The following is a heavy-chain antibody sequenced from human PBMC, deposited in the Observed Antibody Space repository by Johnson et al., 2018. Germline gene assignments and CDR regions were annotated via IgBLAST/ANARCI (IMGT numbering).Heavy chain of an antibody. J-gene: IGHJ6*02. CDR2: IITIFGTA. V-gene: IGHV1-69*01. D-gene: IGHD3-10*01. CDR1: GGTFSSYA. CDR3: YFDDGSESYGCGMDV. Sequence: QVQLVQSGAEVKKPGSSXKVSCKASGGTFSSYAISWVRQAPGQGLEWMGGIITIFGTANYAQKFQGRVTITADESTRTAYMGLSSLSSEDTAVYYCYFDDGSESYGCGMDVWGRETTVTVSS.